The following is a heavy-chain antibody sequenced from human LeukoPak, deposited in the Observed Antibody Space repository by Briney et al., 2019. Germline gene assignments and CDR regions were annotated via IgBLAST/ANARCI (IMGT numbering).Heavy chain of an antibody. V-gene: IGHV3-74*01. CDR2: ISSDGSNT. J-gene: IGHJ6*02. CDR3: ATANYGLDV. CDR1: GFAFSRYW. Sequence: GGSLRLSCAASGFAFSRYWMHWVRQAPGKGLLWVSRISSDGSNTLYADSVKGRFTVSRDNAKNTLYLQMDSLRADDTAVYYCATANYGLDVWGQGTLVTVSS.